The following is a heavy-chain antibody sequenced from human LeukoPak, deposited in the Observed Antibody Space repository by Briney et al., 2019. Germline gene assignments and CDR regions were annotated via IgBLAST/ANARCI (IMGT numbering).Heavy chain of an antibody. CDR3: ARDLSSGYSLY. CDR1: GYTFTSYY. V-gene: IGHV1-46*01. D-gene: IGHD3-3*01. Sequence: ASVKASCKASGYTFTSYYMHWVRQAPGQGLEWMGIINPSGGSTSYAQKFQGRVTMTRDTSTSTVYMELSSLRSEDTAVYYCARDLSSGYSLYWGQGTLVTVSS. CDR2: INPSGGST. J-gene: IGHJ4*02.